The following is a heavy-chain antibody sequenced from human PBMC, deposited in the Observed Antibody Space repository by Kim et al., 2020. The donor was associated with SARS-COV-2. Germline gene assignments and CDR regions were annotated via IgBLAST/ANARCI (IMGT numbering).Heavy chain of an antibody. V-gene: IGHV4-31*02. J-gene: IGHJ3*02. Sequence: GTTYTTPSPKSRVTQSVDTSKNQCSLKLSSVTAADTAGYYCARETTGTFDIWGQGTMVTVSS. D-gene: IGHD1-1*01. CDR2: GTT. CDR3: ARETTGTFDI.